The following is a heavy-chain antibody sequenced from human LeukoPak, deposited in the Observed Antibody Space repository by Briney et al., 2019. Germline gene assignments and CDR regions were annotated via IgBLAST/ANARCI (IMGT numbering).Heavy chain of an antibody. Sequence: GGSLRLSCAASGFTFSSYSMNWVRQAPGKGLEWVSSISSSSSYIYYADSVKGRFTISRDNAKNSLYLQMNSLRAEDTAVYYCARPYSSGWYLNDAFDIWAKGQWSPSLQ. D-gene: IGHD6-19*01. V-gene: IGHV3-21*01. CDR1: GFTFSSYS. CDR3: ARPYSSGWYLNDAFDI. J-gene: IGHJ3*02. CDR2: ISSSSSYI.